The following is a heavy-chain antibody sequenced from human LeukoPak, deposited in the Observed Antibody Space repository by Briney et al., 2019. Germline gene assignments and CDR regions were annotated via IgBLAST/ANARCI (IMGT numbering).Heavy chain of an antibody. CDR2: INPNSGGT. CDR3: ARGAYCGGDCYSTSYNWFDP. D-gene: IGHD2-21*02. CDR1: GYTFTGYY. J-gene: IGHJ5*02. V-gene: IGHV1-2*02. Sequence: ASVKVSCKASGYTFTGYYMHWVRQAPGQGLEWMGWINPNSGGTNYAQKFQGRVTMTRDTSISTAYMELSRLRSDDTAVYYCARGAYCGGDCYSTSYNWFDPWGQGTLVTVSS.